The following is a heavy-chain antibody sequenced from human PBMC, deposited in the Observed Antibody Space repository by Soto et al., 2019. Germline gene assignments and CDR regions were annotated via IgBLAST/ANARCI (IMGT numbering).Heavy chain of an antibody. J-gene: IGHJ4*02. D-gene: IGHD3-22*01. CDR1: GFTFSSYA. CDR2: ISGSGGST. V-gene: IGHV3-23*01. Sequence: PGGSLRLSCAASGFTFSSYALSWVRQDPGKGLEWVSAISGSGGSTYYADTVKGRFTISRDNSKNTLYLQMSSLRAEDTAVYYCAKDYYDSSGYYYIPSPNFDYWGQGTLVTVSS. CDR3: AKDYYDSSGYYYIPSPNFDY.